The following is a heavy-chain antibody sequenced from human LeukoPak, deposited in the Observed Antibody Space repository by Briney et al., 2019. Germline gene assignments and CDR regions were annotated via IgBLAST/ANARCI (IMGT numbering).Heavy chain of an antibody. CDR1: GFTLSSYG. J-gene: IGHJ3*02. Sequence: GGSLRLSCAASGFTLSSYGMHWVRQAPGKGLEWVAFIRYDGSNKYYADSVKGRFTISRDNSKNTLYLQMNNLRAEDTAIYYCAKDPNGDYIGTFDIWGQGTMVTVSS. V-gene: IGHV3-30*02. CDR2: IRYDGSNK. D-gene: IGHD4-17*01. CDR3: AKDPNGDYIGTFDI.